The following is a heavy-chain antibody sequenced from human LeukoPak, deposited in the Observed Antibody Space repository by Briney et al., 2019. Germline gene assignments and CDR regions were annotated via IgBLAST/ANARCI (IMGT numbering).Heavy chain of an antibody. CDR3: VRVDSLLHFVC. V-gene: IGHV3-23*01. CDR2: IILSGVTT. CDR1: GLTVSYYG. Sequence: PGGSVTLPCAPSGLTVSYYGMEWVPPAPRKGWGGGSGIILSGVTTYYAHPVKGRFPISRDNAKNTVHLQINRCRAEDTAVYYCVRVDSLLHFVCWGQGTLVTVSS. J-gene: IGHJ4*02. D-gene: IGHD2-15*01.